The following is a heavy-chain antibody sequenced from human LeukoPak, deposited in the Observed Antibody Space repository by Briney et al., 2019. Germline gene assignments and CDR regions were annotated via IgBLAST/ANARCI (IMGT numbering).Heavy chain of an antibody. CDR1: GFTFSSFW. D-gene: IGHD3-16*01. Sequence: PGGSLRLSCAASGFTFSSFWMTWVRQAPGRGPERGANIKEDGSEKYYVDSVKGRFTISRDNAKNSLYLQMNSLRVEDTAVYYCAKEAREGFGFDYWGQGTLVTVSS. V-gene: IGHV3-7*01. J-gene: IGHJ4*02. CDR2: IKEDGSEK. CDR3: AKEAREGFGFDY.